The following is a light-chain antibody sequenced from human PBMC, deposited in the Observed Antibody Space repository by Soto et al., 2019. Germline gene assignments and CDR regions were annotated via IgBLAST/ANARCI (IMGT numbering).Light chain of an antibody. CDR3: MQALQTPYT. V-gene: IGKV2-28*01. Sequence: DIVMPQSPLYMPVTPGEPASISCRSSQSLLHSNCYNYLDWYLQKPGQSPQLLMYLGSSRASGVPDRFSGSGSGTDFTLKISRLEAEDVGVYYCMQALQTPYTFGQGTKLEIQ. CDR1: QSLLHSNCYNY. J-gene: IGKJ2*01. CDR2: LGS.